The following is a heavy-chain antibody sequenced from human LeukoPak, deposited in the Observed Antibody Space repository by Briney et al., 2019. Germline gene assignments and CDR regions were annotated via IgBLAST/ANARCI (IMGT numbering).Heavy chain of an antibody. J-gene: IGHJ6*03. D-gene: IGHD1-26*01. CDR1: GGSISNYY. CDR2: IYSSGST. CDR3: ARHGAYSGSYPGICYMDV. Sequence: SETLSLTCTVSGGSISNYYWSWIRQPAGKGLEWIGHIYSSGSTNYNPSLKSRVTISVDTSKNQFSLKLSSVTAADTAVYYCARHGAYSGSYPGICYMDVWGKGTTVTVSS. V-gene: IGHV4-59*08.